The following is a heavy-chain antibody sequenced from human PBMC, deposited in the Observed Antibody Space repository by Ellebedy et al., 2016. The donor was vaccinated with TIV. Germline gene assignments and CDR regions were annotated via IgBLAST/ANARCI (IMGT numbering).Heavy chain of an antibody. J-gene: IGHJ4*02. CDR2: IRSTGSDK. V-gene: IGHV3-21*01. D-gene: IGHD1-26*01. CDR3: ARDPSIVGAN. CDR1: GFTFSNYN. Sequence: PGGSLRLSCVASGFTFSNYNMNWVRQSPGKGLEWVSSIRSTGSDKYYADSVKGRFTISRDNSKNTLYLQMNSLRAEDTAVYYCARDPSIVGANWGQGTLVTVSS.